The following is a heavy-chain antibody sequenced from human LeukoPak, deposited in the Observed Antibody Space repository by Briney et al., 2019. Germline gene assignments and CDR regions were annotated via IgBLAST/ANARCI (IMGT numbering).Heavy chain of an antibody. Sequence: RTSETLSLTCTVSGGSISRNYWSWIRKSPGRGLEWIGYIYYSGSTHYNLSLKSRVTMSIDTSKNQFSLKLSSVTAADTAVYYCARGPYYYDSSGYYPMGYWGQGTLVTVSS. CDR2: IYYSGST. D-gene: IGHD3-22*01. CDR3: ARGPYYYDSSGYYPMGY. V-gene: IGHV4-59*01. CDR1: GGSISRNY. J-gene: IGHJ4*02.